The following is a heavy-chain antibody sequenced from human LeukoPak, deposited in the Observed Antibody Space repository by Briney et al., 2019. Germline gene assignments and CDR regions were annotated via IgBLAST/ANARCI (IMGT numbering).Heavy chain of an antibody. CDR3: ARGPMYDIRGDYWFDP. J-gene: IGHJ5*02. CDR2: IYYSGST. V-gene: IGHV4-59*01. D-gene: IGHD3-22*01. CDR1: GGSITPYH. Sequence: PSETLSLTCTVSGGSITPYHWSWIRQPPGKGLEWIGYIYYSGSTNYNPSLKSRVTISVDTSKNQVYLRLSSVTAADTAVYYCARGPMYDIRGDYWFDPWGQGTLVTVSS.